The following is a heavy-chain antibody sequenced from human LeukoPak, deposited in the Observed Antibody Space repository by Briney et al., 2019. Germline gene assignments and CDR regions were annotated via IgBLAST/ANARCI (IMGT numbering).Heavy chain of an antibody. V-gene: IGHV1-69*13. CDR2: IFPIYGTT. J-gene: IGHJ4*02. D-gene: IGHD1-14*01. Sequence: ASVKVSSKASGGTSSNYVITWVRQAPGQGLEWMGRIFPIYGTTNYAQQFLGSLTITPDESTPTAYMERSSLRSEDTAVYYCARTAERARVDRRYNYFDYWGQGTLVTVSS. CDR3: ARTAERARVDRRYNYFDY. CDR1: GGTSSNYV.